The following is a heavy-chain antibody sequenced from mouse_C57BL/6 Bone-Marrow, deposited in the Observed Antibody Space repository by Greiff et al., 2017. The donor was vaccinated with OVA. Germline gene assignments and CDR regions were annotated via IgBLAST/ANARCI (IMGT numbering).Heavy chain of an antibody. CDR1: GFTFTDYY. CDR3: ARYNRAWFAY. CDR2: IRNKANGYTT. J-gene: IGHJ3*01. V-gene: IGHV7-3*01. Sequence: EVMLVESGGGLVQPGGSLSLSCAASGFTFTDYYMSWVRQPPGQALEWLGFIRNKANGYTTEYSASVKGRFTISRDNSKSILYLQMNALRAEDSATYYFARYNRAWFAYWGQGTLVTVSA.